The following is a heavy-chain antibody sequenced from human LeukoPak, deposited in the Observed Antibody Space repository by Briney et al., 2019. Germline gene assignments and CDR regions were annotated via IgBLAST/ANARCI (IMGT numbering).Heavy chain of an antibody. J-gene: IGHJ3*02. V-gene: IGHV6-1*01. Sequence: SQTLSLTCAISGDSVSRNSATWNWIRQSPSRGLEWLERTYYRSKWCNDYAVSVKSRITINPDTSKNHFSLQLNSVTPEDTAVYYCARKYSSSWYDALDIWGQGTMVTVSS. D-gene: IGHD6-13*01. CDR1: GDSVSRNSAT. CDR2: TYYRSKWCN. CDR3: ARKYSSSWYDALDI.